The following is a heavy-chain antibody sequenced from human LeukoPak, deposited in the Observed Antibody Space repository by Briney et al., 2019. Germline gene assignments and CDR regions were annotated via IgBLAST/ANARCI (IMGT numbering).Heavy chain of an antibody. CDR3: ARGDGEVATIIRVY. CDR2: ISSSSYI. Sequence: PGGSLRLSCAASGFTFSSYSMNWVRQAPGKGLEWVSSISSSSYIYYADSVKGRFTISRDNAKNSLYLQVNSLRAEDTAVYYCARGDGEVATIIRVYWGQGTLVTVSS. V-gene: IGHV3-21*01. J-gene: IGHJ4*02. CDR1: GFTFSSYS. D-gene: IGHD5-12*01.